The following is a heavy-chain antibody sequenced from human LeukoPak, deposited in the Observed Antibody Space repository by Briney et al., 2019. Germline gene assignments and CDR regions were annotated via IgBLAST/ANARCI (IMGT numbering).Heavy chain of an antibody. CDR1: GGTFSSYA. V-gene: IGHV1-69*05. J-gene: IGHJ2*01. CDR2: IIPIFGTA. D-gene: IGHD6-6*01. CDR3: ASNRDGGQLGPVWYFDL. Sequence: SVKVSCKASGGTFSSYAISWVRQAPGQGLEWMGGIIPIFGTANYAQKFQGRVTITTDESMSTAYMELSSLRSEDTAVYYCASNRDGGQLGPVWYFDLWGRGTLVTVPS.